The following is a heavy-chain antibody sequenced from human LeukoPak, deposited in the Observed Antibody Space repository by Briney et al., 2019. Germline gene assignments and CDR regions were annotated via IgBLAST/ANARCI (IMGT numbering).Heavy chain of an antibody. CDR1: GYTFTSYG. V-gene: IGHV1-18*01. CDR2: ISAYNGNT. D-gene: IGHD2-8*01. Sequence: ASVKVSCKASGYTFTSYGISWVRQAPGQGLEWMGWISAYNGNTNYAQKLQGRVTMTTDTSTSTAYMELRSLRSDDTAVYYCARFIRVLMVYALDYWGQRTLVTVSS. J-gene: IGHJ4*02. CDR3: ARFIRVLMVYALDY.